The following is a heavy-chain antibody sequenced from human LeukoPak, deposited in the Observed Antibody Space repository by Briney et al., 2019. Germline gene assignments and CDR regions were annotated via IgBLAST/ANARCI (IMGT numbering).Heavy chain of an antibody. CDR2: ISWNSGSI. D-gene: IGHD4-23*01. V-gene: IGHV3-9*01. CDR3: AKYGGNFLGFDY. CDR1: GFTFDDYA. Sequence: PGGSLRLSCAASGFTFDDYAMHWVRQAPGKGLEWVSGISWNSGSIGYADSVKGRFTISRDNAKNSLYLQMNSLRAEDTAVYYCAKYGGNFLGFDYWGQGTLVTVSS. J-gene: IGHJ4*02.